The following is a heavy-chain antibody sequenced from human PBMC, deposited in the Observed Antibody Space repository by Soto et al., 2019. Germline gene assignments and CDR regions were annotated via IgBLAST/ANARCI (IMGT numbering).Heavy chain of an antibody. CDR3: AKVLKAVAGTYDY. Sequence: EVQLLESGGGLVQPGGSLRLSCAASGFTFSIYAMSWVRQAPGKGLEWVSAISGSGDDTYYADSVKGRFAISRDNAKNTLYLQMNSLRAEDTAVYYCAKVLKAVAGTYDYWGQGTLVTVSS. D-gene: IGHD6-19*01. V-gene: IGHV3-23*01. CDR1: GFTFSIYA. CDR2: ISGSGDDT. J-gene: IGHJ4*02.